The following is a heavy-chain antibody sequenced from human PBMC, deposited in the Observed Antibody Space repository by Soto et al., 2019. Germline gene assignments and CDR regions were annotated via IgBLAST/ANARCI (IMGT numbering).Heavy chain of an antibody. CDR3: SRHGVPTDGMGWFDP. CDR1: GCSVTRNSDY. D-gene: IGHD1-1*01. CDR2: FYPNGKT. Sequence: TDTLSLTFSVYGCSVTRNSDYWGWLRQPPGKGLMWIGSFYPNGKTYYNPSLESRVTISVDTSKNQISLELTSVAAADTAVYYCSRHGVPTDGMGWFDPWGPRTLVTVSS. J-gene: IGHJ5*02. V-gene: IGHV4-39*01.